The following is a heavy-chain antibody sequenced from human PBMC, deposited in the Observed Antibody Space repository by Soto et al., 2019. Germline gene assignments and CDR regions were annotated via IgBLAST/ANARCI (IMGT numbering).Heavy chain of an antibody. CDR3: AKAEYCSGGSCYSDPVFGAFDI. CDR2: ISGSGGST. V-gene: IGHV3-23*01. Sequence: EVQLLESGGGLVQPGGSLRLSCAASGFTFSSYAMSWVRQAPGKGLEWVSAISGSGGSTYYADSVKGRFTISRDNSKNTLYLQMNSLRAEDTAVYYCAKAEYCSGGSCYSDPVFGAFDIWGQGTMVTVSS. CDR1: GFTFSSYA. J-gene: IGHJ3*02. D-gene: IGHD2-15*01.